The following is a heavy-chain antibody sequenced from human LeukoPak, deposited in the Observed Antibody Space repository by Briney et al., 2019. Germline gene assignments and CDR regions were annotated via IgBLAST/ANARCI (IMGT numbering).Heavy chain of an antibody. CDR3: AKDISPEQQLALDY. J-gene: IGHJ4*02. CDR1: GFTFDDYA. V-gene: IGHV3-9*03. CDR2: ISWNSGSI. D-gene: IGHD6-13*01. Sequence: GRSLRLSCAASGFTFDDYAMHWVRQAPGKGLEWVSGISWNSGSIGYADSVKGRFTISRDNAKNSLYLQMNSLRAEDMALYYCAKDISPEQQLALDYWGLGTLVTVSS.